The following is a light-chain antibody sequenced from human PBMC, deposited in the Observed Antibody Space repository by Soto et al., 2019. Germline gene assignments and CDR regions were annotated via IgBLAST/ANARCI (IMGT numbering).Light chain of an antibody. V-gene: IGKV3-15*01. J-gene: IGKJ1*01. CDR1: QSIRTD. Sequence: EVVMTQSPATLSVSPGERATLSCRASQSIRTDLAWYQQKPGQAPSLLIFSASTRATGVPARFSGSGSGTEFTITISSLQSEDFAVYYCQQYNKWPKWTFGQGTKV. CDR2: SAS. CDR3: QQYNKWPKWT.